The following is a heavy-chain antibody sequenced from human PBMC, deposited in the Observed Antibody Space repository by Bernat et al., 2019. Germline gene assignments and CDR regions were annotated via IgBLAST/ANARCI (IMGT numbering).Heavy chain of an antibody. D-gene: IGHD5-18*01. CDR3: ARVGVQLWFNDAFDI. J-gene: IGHJ3*02. Sequence: EVQLVESGGGLVQPGGSLRLSCAAAGVTVSSYGMSWVSQAPGKGLEWVANIKQDGSEHYYVYSLTVRFPLSRDSAKYSLYLHMNSLIAADTAVYYCARVGVQLWFNDAFDIWGQGTMFTVSS. CDR1: GVTVSSYG. V-gene: IGHV3-7*01. CDR2: IKQDGSEH.